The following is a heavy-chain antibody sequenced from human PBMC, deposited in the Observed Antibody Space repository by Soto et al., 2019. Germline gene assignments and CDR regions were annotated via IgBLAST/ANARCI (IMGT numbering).Heavy chain of an antibody. D-gene: IGHD6-13*01. V-gene: IGHV3-30-3*01. CDR3: ARVSIAAAGILGEIDY. Sequence: QVQLVESGGGVVQPGRSLRLSCAASGFTFSSYAMHWVRQAPGKGLEWVAVISYDGSNKYYADSVKGRFTISRDNSKNTLYLQMNSLRAEDTAVYYCARVSIAAAGILGEIDYWGQGTLVTVSS. CDR1: GFTFSSYA. J-gene: IGHJ4*02. CDR2: ISYDGSNK.